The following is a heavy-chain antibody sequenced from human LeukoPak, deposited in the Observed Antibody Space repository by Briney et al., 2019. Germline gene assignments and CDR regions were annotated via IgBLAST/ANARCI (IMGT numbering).Heavy chain of an antibody. Sequence: SETLSLTCTVSGGSISSYYWSWIRQPPGKGLEWIGYIYYRGSTNYNPSLKSRATISVDTSKNQFSLKLSSVTAADTAVYYCARLSGYSSGHYYSDYWGQGTLVTVSS. CDR3: ARLSGYSSGHYYSDY. V-gene: IGHV4-59*01. D-gene: IGHD3-22*01. CDR1: GGSISSYY. J-gene: IGHJ4*02. CDR2: IYYRGST.